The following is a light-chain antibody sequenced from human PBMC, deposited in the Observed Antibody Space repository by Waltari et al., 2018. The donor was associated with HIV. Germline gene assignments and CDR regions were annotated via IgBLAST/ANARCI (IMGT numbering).Light chain of an antibody. J-gene: IGLJ2*01. Sequence: QSALTQPRSVSASPGQSVTISCTGTNSDVGGYDYVSWYQHHPGKAPKLLIYDVSKRPSRVPDRFSASKSGNTASLTISGLQAEDEADYYCQTWAIGIPDVVFGGGTRLTVL. CDR2: DVS. CDR1: NSDVGGYDY. CDR3: QTWAIGIPDVV. V-gene: IGLV2-11*01.